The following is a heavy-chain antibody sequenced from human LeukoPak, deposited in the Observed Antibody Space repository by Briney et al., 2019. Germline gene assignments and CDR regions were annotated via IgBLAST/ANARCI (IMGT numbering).Heavy chain of an antibody. CDR2: INHSGST. J-gene: IGHJ2*01. CDR3: ARIDDSDYYGSGSYLRWYFDL. V-gene: IGHV4-34*01. CDR1: GGSFSGYY. Sequence: SETLSLTCAVYGGSFSGYYWSWIRQPPGKGLEWIGEINHSGSTNYNPSLKSRVTMSVDTSKNQFSLKLSSVTAADTAVYYCARIDDSDYYGSGSYLRWYFDLWGRGTLVTVSS. D-gene: IGHD3-10*01.